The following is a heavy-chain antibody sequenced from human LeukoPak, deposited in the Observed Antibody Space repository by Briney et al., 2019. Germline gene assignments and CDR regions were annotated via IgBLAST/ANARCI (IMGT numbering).Heavy chain of an antibody. V-gene: IGHV4-30-4*01. J-gene: IGHJ4*02. CDR2: IYYSGST. CDR1: GGSISSGDYY. D-gene: IGHD2-21*02. CDR3: ARAGGGDLKFDY. Sequence: SQTLSLTCTVSGGSISSGDYYWSWIRQPPGKGLEWIGCIYYSGSTYYNPSLKSRVTISVDTSKNQFSLKLSSVTAADTAVYYCARAGGGDLKFDYWGQGTLVTVSS.